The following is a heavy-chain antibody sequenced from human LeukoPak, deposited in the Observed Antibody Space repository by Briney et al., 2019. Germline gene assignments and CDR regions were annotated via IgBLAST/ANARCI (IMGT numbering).Heavy chain of an antibody. CDR3: ARDWSQGGSLGY. D-gene: IGHD2-15*01. Sequence: PSETLSLTCAVYGGSFSGYYWSWIRQPPGKGLEWIGEINHSGSTNYNPSLKSRVTISVDTSKNQFSLKLSSVTAADTAVYYCARDWSQGGSLGYWGQGTLVTVSS. V-gene: IGHV4-34*01. CDR1: GGSFSGYY. J-gene: IGHJ4*02. CDR2: INHSGST.